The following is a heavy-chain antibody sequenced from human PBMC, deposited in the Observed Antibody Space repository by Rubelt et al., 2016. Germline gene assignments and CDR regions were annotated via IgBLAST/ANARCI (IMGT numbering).Heavy chain of an antibody. CDR2: IYSDGDTSYAGRT. CDR3: ARLQTRYSYYYDSSGYYSGLGYYYYYGMDV. V-gene: IGHV3-23*01. Sequence: GGSLRLSCAASGLTVSSNYMSWVRQAPGKGLEWVSVIYSDGDTSYAGRTYYADSVKGRFTISRDNSKNTLYLQMNTLRAEDTAVYYCARLQTRYSYYYDSSGYYSGLGYYYYYGMDVWGQGTTVTVSS. D-gene: IGHD3-22*01. CDR1: GLTVSSNY. J-gene: IGHJ6*02.